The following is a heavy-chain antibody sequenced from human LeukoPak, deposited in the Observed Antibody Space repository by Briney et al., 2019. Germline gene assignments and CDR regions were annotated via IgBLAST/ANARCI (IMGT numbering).Heavy chain of an antibody. CDR2: ISSSSSYI. J-gene: IGHJ5*02. V-gene: IGHV3-21*01. CDR3: ARGGYSSSSEFDP. CDR1: GFTFSSYS. D-gene: IGHD6-13*01. Sequence: EGSLRLSCAASGFTFSSYSMNWVRQAPGKGLEWVSSISSSSSYIYYADSVKGRFTISRDNAKNSLYLQMNSLRAEDTAVYYCARGGYSSSSEFDPWGQGTLVTVSS.